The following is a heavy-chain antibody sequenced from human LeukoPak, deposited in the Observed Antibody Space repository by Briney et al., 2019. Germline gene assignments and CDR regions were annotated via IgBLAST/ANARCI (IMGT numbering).Heavy chain of an antibody. CDR1: GYTFTGYY. CDR3: ARDVVSSGWFSHLFDS. V-gene: IGHV1-2*02. D-gene: IGHD6-19*01. Sequence: RASVKVSCKASGYTFTGYYMHWVRQAPGQGLEWMGWINPNSGGTNYAQKFQGRVTMTRDTSISTAYMELSRLRSDDTAVYYCARDVVSSGWFSHLFDSWGRGTLVTVSS. J-gene: IGHJ4*02. CDR2: INPNSGGT.